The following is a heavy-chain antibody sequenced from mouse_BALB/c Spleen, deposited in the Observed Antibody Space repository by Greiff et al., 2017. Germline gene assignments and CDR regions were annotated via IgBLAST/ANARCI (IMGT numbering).Heavy chain of an antibody. Sequence: EVKLEESGAELVKPGASVKLSCTASGFNIKDTYMHWVKQRPEQGLEWIGRIDPANGNTKYDPKFQGKATITADTSSNTAYLQLSSLTSEDTAVYYCASLDYYGSSSSYFDYWGQGTTLTVSS. D-gene: IGHD1-1*01. J-gene: IGHJ2*01. CDR2: IDPANGNT. V-gene: IGHV14-3*02. CDR3: ASLDYYGSSSSYFDY. CDR1: GFNIKDTY.